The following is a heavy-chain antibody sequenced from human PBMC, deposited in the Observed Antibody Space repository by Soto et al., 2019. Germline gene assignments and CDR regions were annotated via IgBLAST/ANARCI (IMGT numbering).Heavy chain of an antibody. CDR1: VHTCITFG. CDR3: GRDTNQWADKYWDS. D-gene: IGHD2-8*02. CDR2: INNRNGNT. V-gene: IGHV1-18*01. Sequence: QVQLEQSGVEMRKPGASVKVSCTDSVHTCITFGVSWVRQAPGQGLDWMGWINNRNGNTNYAQKFQGRVSMTRDTATNTLAMELRSLTSDAAAVYFCGRDTNQWADKYWDSWGQGNRVIVSS. J-gene: IGHJ4*02.